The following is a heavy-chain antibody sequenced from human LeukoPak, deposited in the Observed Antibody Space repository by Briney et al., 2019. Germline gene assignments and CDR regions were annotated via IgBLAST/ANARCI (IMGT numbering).Heavy chain of an antibody. CDR1: GGTFSSYA. CDR3: ARESYSGNPYFDY. Sequence: SVTVSCKASGGTFSSYAISWVRQAPGQGLEWMGRIIPILGIANYAQKFQGRVTITADKSTSTAYMELSSLRSEDTAMYYCARESYSGNPYFDYWGQGTLVTVSS. D-gene: IGHD4-23*01. V-gene: IGHV1-69*04. CDR2: IIPILGIA. J-gene: IGHJ4*02.